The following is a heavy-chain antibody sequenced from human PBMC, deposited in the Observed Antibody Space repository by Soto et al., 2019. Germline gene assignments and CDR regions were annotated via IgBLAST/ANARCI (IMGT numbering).Heavy chain of an antibody. Sequence: QITLKESGPTLVKPTQTLTLTCTFSGFSLDTSGVAVGWIRQPPGKGQEWLSVIYWDDDKRSSPTLRSRPTINSEPRKSQVHLKMTNMDPADTATYYRAHRHLAPGGLFAYWGQGTLVTVSS. CDR3: AHRHLAPGGLFAY. D-gene: IGHD3-10*01. CDR1: GFSLDTSGVA. V-gene: IGHV2-5*02. J-gene: IGHJ4*02. CDR2: IYWDDDK.